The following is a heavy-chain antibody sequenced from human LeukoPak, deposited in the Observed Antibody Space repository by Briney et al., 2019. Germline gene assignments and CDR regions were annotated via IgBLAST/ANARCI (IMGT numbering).Heavy chain of an antibody. V-gene: IGHV3-74*01. Sequence: GGSLRLSCAASGFTLGNYWMHWVRQAPGKGLVWVSRINSDGSSANYADSVKGRFTISRDNAKNTLYLQMNSLRAEDTAVYYCARDYYYGSGNFDYWGRGTLVTVSS. CDR2: INSDGSSA. CDR3: ARDYYYGSGNFDY. J-gene: IGHJ4*02. CDR1: GFTLGNYW. D-gene: IGHD3-10*01.